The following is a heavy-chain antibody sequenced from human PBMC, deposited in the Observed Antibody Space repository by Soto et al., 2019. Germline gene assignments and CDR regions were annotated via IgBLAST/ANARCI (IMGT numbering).Heavy chain of an antibody. CDR3: TTDLDIVGAMGESGLI. CDR1: GFTFSNAW. D-gene: IGHD1-26*01. J-gene: IGHJ3*02. CDR2: IKSKNDGGTK. Sequence: GGSLRLSCAASGFTFSNAWMNWVRQAPGKGLEWVGRIKSKNDGGTKHYAEPVKGRLTISRDDSKNTRYLQMNSLKNEDTAVYYCTTDLDIVGAMGESGLIWGQGTMVTVSS. V-gene: IGHV3-15*07.